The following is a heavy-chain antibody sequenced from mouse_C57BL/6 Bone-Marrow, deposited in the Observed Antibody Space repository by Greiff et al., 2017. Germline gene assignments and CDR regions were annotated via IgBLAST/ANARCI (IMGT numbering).Heavy chain of an antibody. CDR1: GYTFTSYW. CDR2: IYPGSGST. J-gene: IGHJ4*01. V-gene: IGHV1-55*01. CDR3: ARSGVTNYYAMDY. Sequence: QVQLKQPGAELVKPGASVKMSCKASGYTFTSYWITWVKQRPGQGLEWIGDIYPGSGSTNYNEKFKSKATLTVDTSSSTAYMQLSSLTSEDSAVYYCARSGVTNYYAMDYWGQGTSVTVSS. D-gene: IGHD2-2*01.